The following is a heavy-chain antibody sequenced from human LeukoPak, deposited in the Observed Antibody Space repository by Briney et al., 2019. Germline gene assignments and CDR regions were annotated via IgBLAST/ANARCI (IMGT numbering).Heavy chain of an antibody. CDR1: GGSLTGYY. D-gene: IGHD5-12*01. CDR2: VSDTRRA. V-gene: IGHV4-4*07. CDR3: ARGTDITPISGYYSFVY. Sequence: SETLSLSCTVSGGSLTGYYWTWIPQPAGHGLEWIGRVSDTRRAYYNTSLESRGPISLDTSNNRFSLKVTSVTAADTAVYYCARGTDITPISGYYSFVYWGQGTLVSVSS. J-gene: IGHJ4*02.